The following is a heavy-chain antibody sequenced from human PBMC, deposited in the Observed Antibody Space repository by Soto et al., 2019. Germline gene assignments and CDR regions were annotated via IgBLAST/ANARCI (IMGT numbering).Heavy chain of an antibody. CDR2: IWYDGSNT. J-gene: IGHJ6*02. V-gene: IGHV3-33*01. D-gene: IGHD6-13*01. CDR3: ARDLGISAPGAELYYYYGIDV. Sequence: GGSLRLSCAASGFTFSNYGMHWVRQAPGKGLEWVAVIWYDGSNTYYADSVKGRSTISRDNSKNTLYLQMNSLGAEDTAVYYCARDLGISAPGAELYYYYGIDVWGQGTTVTVSS. CDR1: GFTFSNYG.